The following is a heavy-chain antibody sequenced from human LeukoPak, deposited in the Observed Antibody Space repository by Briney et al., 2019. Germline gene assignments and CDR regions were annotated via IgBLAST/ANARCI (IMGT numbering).Heavy chain of an antibody. D-gene: IGHD1/OR15-1a*01. V-gene: IGHV4-59*01. Sequence: SETMSLTCTVSGVSISPYYWSWIRQPPGKGLEWIGYIYYSGSTDYTPSLKRRVTLSLDKSKNQFSLKLSSVTAADTAVYYCARDRHWTNDWVFDYWGQGTLVTVSS. CDR1: GVSISPYY. CDR3: ARDRHWTNDWVFDY. CDR2: IYYSGST. J-gene: IGHJ4*02.